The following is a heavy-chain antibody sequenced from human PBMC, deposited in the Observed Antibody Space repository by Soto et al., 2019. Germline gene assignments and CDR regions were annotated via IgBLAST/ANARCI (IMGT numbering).Heavy chain of an antibody. J-gene: IGHJ6*03. CDR3: ARGVHCISTSCYFRSYYYYMDV. CDR2: INHSGST. D-gene: IGHD2-2*01. V-gene: IGHV4-34*01. Sequence: SETLSLTCAFYGGSFGGYYWCWIRQPPGKGLEWIGEINHSGSTNYNPSLKSRVTISVDTSKNQFSLKLSSVTAADTAVYYCARGVHCISTSCYFRSYYYYMDVWGKGTTVTVSS. CDR1: GGSFGGYY.